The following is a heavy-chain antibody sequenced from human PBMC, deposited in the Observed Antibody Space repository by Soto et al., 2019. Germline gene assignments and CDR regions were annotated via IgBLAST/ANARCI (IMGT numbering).Heavy chain of an antibody. V-gene: IGHV3-23*01. CDR1: GFTISSYA. CDR2: ISGSGGST. Sequence: GSLRLSCAASGFTISSYAMSWVRQAPGKGLEWVSAISGSGGSTYYADSVKGRFTIPRDNSKNTLYLQMNSLRAEDTAVYYCAKVIPVTTPSLGFDYWGQGTLVTVSS. D-gene: IGHD4-17*01. J-gene: IGHJ4*02. CDR3: AKVIPVTTPSLGFDY.